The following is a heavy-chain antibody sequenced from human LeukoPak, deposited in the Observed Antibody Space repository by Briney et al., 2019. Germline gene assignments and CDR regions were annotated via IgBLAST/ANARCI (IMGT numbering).Heavy chain of an antibody. CDR1: GYTFTSYG. V-gene: IGHV1-69*13. J-gene: IGHJ4*02. Sequence: SVKVSCKASGYTFTSYGISWVRQAPGQGLEWMGGIIPIFGTANYAQKFQGRVTITADESTSTAYMELSSLRSEDTAVYYCATGSGWARFMGSGAGTFDYWGQGTLVTVSS. D-gene: IGHD6-19*01. CDR2: IIPIFGTA. CDR3: ATGSGWARFMGSGAGTFDY.